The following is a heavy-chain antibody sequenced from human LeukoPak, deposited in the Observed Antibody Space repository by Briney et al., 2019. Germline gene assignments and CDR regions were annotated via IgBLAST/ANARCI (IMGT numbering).Heavy chain of an antibody. D-gene: IGHD3-22*01. V-gene: IGHV3-30*04. J-gene: IGHJ4*02. CDR3: VKDAYYYDSSGYYPGVGGPLGY. CDR2: ISYDGSNK. CDR1: GFTFSSYA. Sequence: GSLRLSCAASGFTFSSYAMHWVRQAPGKGLEWVAVISYDGSNKYYADSVKGRFTISRDNSKNTLYLQMNSLRAEDTAVYYCVKDAYYYDSSGYYPGVGGPLGYWGQGTLVTVSS.